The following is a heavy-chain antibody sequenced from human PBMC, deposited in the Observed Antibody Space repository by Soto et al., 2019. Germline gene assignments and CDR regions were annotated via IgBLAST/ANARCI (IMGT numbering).Heavy chain of an antibody. Sequence: ASVKVSCKASGYTFTSYAMHWVRQAPGQRLEWMGWINAGNGNTKYSQKFQGRVTITRDTSASTAYMELSSLRSEDTAVYYCARDGYSSPSPVRSGDGYWGQGTLVTVSS. D-gene: IGHD6-6*01. V-gene: IGHV1-3*01. CDR1: GYTFTSYA. CDR3: ARDGYSSPSPVRSGDGY. J-gene: IGHJ4*02. CDR2: INAGNGNT.